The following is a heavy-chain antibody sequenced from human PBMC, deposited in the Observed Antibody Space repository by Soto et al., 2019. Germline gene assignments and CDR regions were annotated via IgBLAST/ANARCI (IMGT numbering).Heavy chain of an antibody. D-gene: IGHD3-3*01. V-gene: IGHV4-4*07. CDR3: TRCTLETTAPFY. Sequence: SETLSLTCTVSGGSISNDRWSWVRQPAGKGLEWIGRIFASGRTNYKPSLQSRVTMSVDTSKNQFSLTMTSLAAADTAVYYCTRCTLETTAPFYWGQGIPVTVSS. CDR2: IFASGRT. CDR1: GGSISNDR. J-gene: IGHJ4*02.